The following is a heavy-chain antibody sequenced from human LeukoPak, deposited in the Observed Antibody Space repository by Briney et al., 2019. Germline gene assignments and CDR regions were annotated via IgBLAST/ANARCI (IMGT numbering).Heavy chain of an antibody. J-gene: IGHJ4*02. CDR2: IYYSGST. CDR3: ASHPSGSYGQVDC. V-gene: IGHV4-59*01. Sequence: PSETLSLTCTVSGGSISHYYWSWIRQPPAKGPEWIGYIYYSGSTSYNPSLKSRVTISLDTSKNQFSLKLSSVTAADTAVYYCASHPSGSYGQVDCWGQGTLVTVSS. CDR1: GGSISHYY. D-gene: IGHD1-26*01.